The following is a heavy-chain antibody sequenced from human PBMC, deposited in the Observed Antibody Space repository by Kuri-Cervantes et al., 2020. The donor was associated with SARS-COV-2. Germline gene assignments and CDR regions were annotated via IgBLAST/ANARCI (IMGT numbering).Heavy chain of an antibody. V-gene: IGHV4-59*01. CDR3: ARIGSYDFWSGYPSRPQYYYYYGMDV. J-gene: IGHJ6*02. D-gene: IGHD3-3*01. CDR1: GGSISSYY. Sequence: GSLRLSCTVSGGSISSYYWSWIRQPPGKGLEWIGYIYYSGSTNYNPSLKSRVTISVDTSKNQFSLKLSSVTAADTAVYYCARIGSYDFWSGYPSRPQYYYYYGMDVWGRGTTVTVSS. CDR2: IYYSGST.